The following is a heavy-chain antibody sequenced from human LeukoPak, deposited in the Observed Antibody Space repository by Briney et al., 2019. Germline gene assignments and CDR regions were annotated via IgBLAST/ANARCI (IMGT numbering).Heavy chain of an antibody. CDR3: ARTGKFAS. CDR2: IKTDGSET. Sequence: PGGSLRLSCAASGFTFSNYWMNWVRQAPGKGLEGVANIKTDGSETYYVDSVKGRFTISRDKATNSVYLQMNSLRAEDTAIYYCARTGKFASWGQGTLVTVSA. V-gene: IGHV3-7*05. J-gene: IGHJ5*01. CDR1: GFTFSNYW.